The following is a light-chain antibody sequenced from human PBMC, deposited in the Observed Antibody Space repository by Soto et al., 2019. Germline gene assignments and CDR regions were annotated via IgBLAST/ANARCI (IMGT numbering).Light chain of an antibody. CDR2: AAS. CDR3: QHLNNYPIT. Sequence: AIRMTQSPSSFSASTGDRVTITCRASQGISSYLAWYQQKPGKAPKLLIYAASTLQSGVPSRFSGSGSGTDFTFTISSLQPEDFATYYCQHLNNYPITFGQGTRLEIK. V-gene: IGKV1-8*01. J-gene: IGKJ5*01. CDR1: QGISSY.